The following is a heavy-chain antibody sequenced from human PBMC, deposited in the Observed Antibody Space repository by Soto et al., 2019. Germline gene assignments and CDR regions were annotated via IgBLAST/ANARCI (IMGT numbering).Heavy chain of an antibody. Sequence: PGGSLRLSCAASGFTFSSYGMHWVRQAPGKGLEWVAVISYDGSNKYYADSVKGRFTISRDNSKNTLYLQMNSLRAEDTAVYYCAKATGRGTKQQLAPYDAFDIWGQGTMVTVSS. D-gene: IGHD6-13*01. V-gene: IGHV3-30*18. CDR3: AKATGRGTKQQLAPYDAFDI. CDR1: GFTFSSYG. CDR2: ISYDGSNK. J-gene: IGHJ3*02.